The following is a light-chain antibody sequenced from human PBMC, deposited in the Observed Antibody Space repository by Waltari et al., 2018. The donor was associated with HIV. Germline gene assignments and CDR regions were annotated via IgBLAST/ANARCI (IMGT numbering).Light chain of an antibody. CDR2: KDS. J-gene: IGLJ2*01. CDR3: QSPDSSGTYVG. CDR1: EWSKQY. V-gene: IGLV3-25*03. Sequence: SYELTQPPSVSVSPGQTARITCSGEEWSKQYAYWYQQKPGQAPMLVIYKDSERPSGIPERFSGSSSGTTVTLTISGVQAEDEADYYCQSPDSSGTYVGFGGGTKLTVL.